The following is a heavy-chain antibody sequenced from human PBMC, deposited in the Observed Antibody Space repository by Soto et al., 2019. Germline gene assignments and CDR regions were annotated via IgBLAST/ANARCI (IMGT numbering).Heavy chain of an antibody. CDR1: GYTFTGYY. CDR2: INPNSGGT. CDR3: ARDLDGAGFGYYYGMDV. V-gene: IGHV1-2*04. Sequence: ASVKVSCKASGYTFTGYYMHWVRQAPGQGLEWMGWINPNSGGTNYAQRFQGWVTMTRDTSISTAYMELSRLRSDDTAVYYCARDLDGAGFGYYYGMDVWGQGTTVTVS. J-gene: IGHJ6*02. D-gene: IGHD3-16*01.